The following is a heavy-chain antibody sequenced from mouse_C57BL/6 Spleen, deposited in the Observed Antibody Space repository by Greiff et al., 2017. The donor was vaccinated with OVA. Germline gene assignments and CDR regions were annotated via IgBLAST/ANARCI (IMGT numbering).Heavy chain of an antibody. CDR3: APLYYDYDGTFAY. CDR1: GYTFTSYW. V-gene: IGHV1-74*01. Sequence: QVQLQQPGAELVKPGASVKVSCKASGYTFTSYWMHWVKQRPGQGLEWIGRIHPSDSDTNYNQKFKGKAILTVDKSSSTAYMQLSSLTSEDSAVYYGAPLYYDYDGTFAYWGQGTLVTVSA. J-gene: IGHJ3*01. CDR2: IHPSDSDT. D-gene: IGHD2-4*01.